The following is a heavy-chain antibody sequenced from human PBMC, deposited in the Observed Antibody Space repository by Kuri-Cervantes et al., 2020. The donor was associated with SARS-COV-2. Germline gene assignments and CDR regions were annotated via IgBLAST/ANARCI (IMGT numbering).Heavy chain of an antibody. CDR1: GFTVSSNY. J-gene: IGHJ4*02. CDR2: IYRCGST. Sequence: GESLKISCAASGFTVSSNYMSWVRQAPGKGLEWVSLIYRCGSTYYADSVKGRFTISRDNAKNSLYLQMNSLRAEDTAVYYCARIASSSGWENFDYWGQGTLVTVSS. V-gene: IGHV3-66*03. CDR3: ARIASSSGWENFDY. D-gene: IGHD6-19*01.